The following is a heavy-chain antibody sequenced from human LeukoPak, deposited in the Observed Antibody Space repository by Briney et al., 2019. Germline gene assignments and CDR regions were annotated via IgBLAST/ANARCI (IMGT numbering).Heavy chain of an antibody. J-gene: IGHJ6*02. D-gene: IGHD3-10*01. Sequence: ASVKVSCKASGYTFTSYGISWVRQAPGQGLEWMGWISAYNGNTNYAQKLQGRVTMTTDTSTSTAYMELRSLRSDDTAVYYCAREENVLLWFGVSGGMDVWGQGTRSPSP. CDR2: ISAYNGNT. CDR3: AREENVLLWFGVSGGMDV. CDR1: GYTFTSYG. V-gene: IGHV1-18*01.